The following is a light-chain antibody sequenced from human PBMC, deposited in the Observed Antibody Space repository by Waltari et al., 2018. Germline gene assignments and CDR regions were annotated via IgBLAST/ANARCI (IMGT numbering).Light chain of an antibody. CDR2: DAS. Sequence: EILLTQSPITLSLSPGERATLSCLARQSVGTCLAWYQHKPGQAPRLLISDASNRATGRPARFSASGSGTDFTLTISSLEPEDSAVYFCQKCTSPPTFGGGT. J-gene: IGKJ4*01. V-gene: IGKV3-11*01. CDR3: QKCTSPPT. CDR1: QSVGTC.